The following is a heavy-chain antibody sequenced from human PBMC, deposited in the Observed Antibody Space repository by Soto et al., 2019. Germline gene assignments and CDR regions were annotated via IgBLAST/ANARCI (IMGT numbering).Heavy chain of an antibody. D-gene: IGHD3-3*01. J-gene: IGHJ5*02. V-gene: IGHV4-39*01. CDR3: ARRARSITIFGVVMENWFDP. CDR1: GGSISSSSYY. Sequence: SLTCTVSGGSISSSSYYWGWIRQPPGKGLEWIGSIYYSGSTYYNPSLKSRVTISVDTSKNQFSLKLSSVTAADTAVYYCARRARSITIFGVVMENWFDPWGQGTLVTVSS. CDR2: IYYSGST.